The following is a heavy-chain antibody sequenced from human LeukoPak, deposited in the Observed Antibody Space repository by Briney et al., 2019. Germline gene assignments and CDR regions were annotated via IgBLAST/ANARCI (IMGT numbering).Heavy chain of an antibody. Sequence: GGSLRLSCAASEFTFSSYSLTWVRQAPGKGLEWVSAISGSGGSTYYADSVKGRFTISRDNSKNTLYLQMNSLRAEDTAVYYCAKDGEGDVWGKGTTVTVSS. J-gene: IGHJ6*04. CDR1: EFTFSSYS. D-gene: IGHD3-10*01. CDR2: ISGSGGST. CDR3: AKDGEGDV. V-gene: IGHV3-23*01.